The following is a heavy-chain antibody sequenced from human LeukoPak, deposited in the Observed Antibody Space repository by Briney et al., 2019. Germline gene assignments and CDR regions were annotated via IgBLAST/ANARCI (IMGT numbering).Heavy chain of an antibody. CDR3: ARGTFSMYSSGWYVGD. V-gene: IGHV3-48*03. CDR1: GFTFSDYE. CDR2: ISSSGSTT. Sequence: AGGSLRLSCSASGFTFSDYEMNWVRQAPGKGLDWVSFISSSGSTTDYADSVKGRFTISRDNGKNSLYQQMNSLRAEDTAIYYCARGTFSMYSSGWYVGDWGQGTLVTVSS. J-gene: IGHJ4*02. D-gene: IGHD6-19*01.